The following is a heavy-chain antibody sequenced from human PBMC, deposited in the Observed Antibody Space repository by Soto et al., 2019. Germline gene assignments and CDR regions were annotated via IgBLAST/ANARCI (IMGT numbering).Heavy chain of an antibody. CDR1: GGTFSSYA. D-gene: IGHD5-18*01. CDR2: IIPIFGTA. V-gene: IGHV1-69*13. J-gene: IGHJ4*02. Sequence: RASVKVSCKASGGTFSSYAISWVRQAPGQGLEWMGGIIPIFGTANYAQKFQGRVTITADESTSTAYMELSSLRSEDTAVYYCARDNSYGPGDYWGQGTLVTVSS. CDR3: ARDNSYGPGDY.